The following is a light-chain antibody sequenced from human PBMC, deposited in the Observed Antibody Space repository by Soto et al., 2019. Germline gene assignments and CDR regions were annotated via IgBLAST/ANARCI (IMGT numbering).Light chain of an antibody. CDR3: QQYNNWGT. Sequence: EIVMTQSPVTLSVSPGERATLSCRASQSVSSNLAWYQQKPGQAPRLLIYGASTRATGIPARFSGSGSGTEFTLTISSLQSEDFAVYYCQQYNNWGTFGQGTKVGIK. J-gene: IGKJ1*01. V-gene: IGKV3-15*01. CDR1: QSVSSN. CDR2: GAS.